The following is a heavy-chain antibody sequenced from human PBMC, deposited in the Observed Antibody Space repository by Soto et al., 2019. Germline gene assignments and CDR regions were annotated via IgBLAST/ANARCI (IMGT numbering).Heavy chain of an antibody. J-gene: IGHJ4*02. CDR3: ARDGTQSAWSFQDY. CDR2: IYFSGST. Sequence: QVQLQESGPGLVKPSQTLSLTCTVSGGSIRSGSAYWSWIRQHPGKGLEWIGYIYFSGSTYYNPSLKGRVKISVDTSKNQFYLRLTSVTAADTAVYYCARDGTQSAWSFQDYWGQGTLVTVSS. V-gene: IGHV4-31*03. D-gene: IGHD6-19*01. CDR1: GGSIRSGSAY.